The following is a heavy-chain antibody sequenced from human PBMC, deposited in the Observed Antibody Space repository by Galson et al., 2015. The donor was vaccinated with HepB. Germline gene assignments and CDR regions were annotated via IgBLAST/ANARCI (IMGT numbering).Heavy chain of an antibody. D-gene: IGHD6-13*01. CDR3: ARVGWVDSSSWYDNWYFDL. CDR2: IKQDGSEK. J-gene: IGHJ2*01. CDR1: GFTFSSYW. Sequence: SLRLSCAASGFTFSSYWMSWVRQAPGKGLEWVANIKQDGSEKYYVDSVKGRFTISRDNAKNSLYLQMNSLRAEDTAVYYCARVGWVDSSSWYDNWYFDLWGRGTLVTVSS. V-gene: IGHV3-7*05.